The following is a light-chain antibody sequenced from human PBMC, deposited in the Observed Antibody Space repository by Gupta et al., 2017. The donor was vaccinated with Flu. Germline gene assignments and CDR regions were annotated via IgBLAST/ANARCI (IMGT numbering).Light chain of an antibody. CDR1: SSDVGGYNY. CDR2: EVS. J-gene: IGLJ3*02. Sequence: HSALTQPASVSGSPVPSITISCTGTSSDVGGYNYVSWYQHHPDKAPKLMIYEVSNRPAGVSTRFSGSKSGNTASLTISGRQAEDEADYYCSSDTNNNSWVFGGGTKVTVL. CDR3: SSDTNNNSWV. V-gene: IGLV2-14*01.